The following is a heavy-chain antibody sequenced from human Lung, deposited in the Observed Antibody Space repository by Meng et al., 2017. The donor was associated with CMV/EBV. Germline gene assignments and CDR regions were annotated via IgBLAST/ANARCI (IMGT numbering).Heavy chain of an antibody. CDR2: INSDGSST. V-gene: IGHV3-74*01. CDR3: ARDKVRYYDFWSGYGGMDV. CDR1: GFTFSSYW. D-gene: IGHD3-3*01. Sequence: ESXKISXAASGFTFSSYWMHWVRQAPGKGLVWVSRINSDGSSTSYADSVKGRFTISRDNAKNTLYLQMNSLRAEDTAVYYCARDKVRYYDFWSGYGGMDVWGQGXTVTVSS. J-gene: IGHJ6*02.